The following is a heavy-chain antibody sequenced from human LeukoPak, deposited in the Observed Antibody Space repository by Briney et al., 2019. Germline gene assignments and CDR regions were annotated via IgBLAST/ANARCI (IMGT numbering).Heavy chain of an antibody. D-gene: IGHD5-24*01. J-gene: IGHJ4*02. CDR3: ASGYKTVSVFDH. CDR1: GYTFTTYY. CDR2: INPSGGGT. Sequence: ATVKVSCKASGYTFTTYYMHWVRQAPGQGLVWMGLINPSGGGTRYAQKFQGRVTMTRDTSTSTVYMELSSPRSEDTAVYYCASGYKTVSVFDHWGQGTLVTVSS. V-gene: IGHV1-46*01.